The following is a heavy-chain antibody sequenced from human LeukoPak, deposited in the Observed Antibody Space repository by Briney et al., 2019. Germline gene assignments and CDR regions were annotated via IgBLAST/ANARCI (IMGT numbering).Heavy chain of an antibody. CDR1: GGSISSGGYS. CDR3: ARIVATIGTPFYVDY. J-gene: IGHJ4*02. V-gene: IGHV4-30-2*01. Sequence: PSQTLSLTCAVSGGSISSGGYSWSWIRQPPGKGLEWIGYIYHSGSTYYNPSLKSRVTISVDRSKNQFSLKLSSVTAADTAVYYCARIVATIGTPFYVDYWGQGTLVTVSS. CDR2: IYHSGST. D-gene: IGHD5-12*01.